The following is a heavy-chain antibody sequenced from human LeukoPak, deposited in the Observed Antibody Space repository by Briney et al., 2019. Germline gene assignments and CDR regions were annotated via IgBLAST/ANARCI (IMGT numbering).Heavy chain of an antibody. CDR2: IYYSGST. J-gene: IGHJ4*02. Sequence: SETLSLTCSVSDDSITMYYWTWIRQPPGKGLEWIGYIYYSGSTNYNPSLKSRVTISVDTSKNQFSLKLSSVTAADTAVYYCARGLQQLVPFDYWGQGTLVTVSS. CDR3: ARGLQQLVPFDY. V-gene: IGHV4-59*12. CDR1: DDSITMYY. D-gene: IGHD6-13*01.